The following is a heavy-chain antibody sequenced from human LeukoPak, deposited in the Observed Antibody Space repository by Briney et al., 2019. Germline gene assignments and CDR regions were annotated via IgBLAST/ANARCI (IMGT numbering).Heavy chain of an antibody. J-gene: IGHJ4*02. V-gene: IGHV4-39*01. D-gene: IGHD6-19*01. Sequence: SETLSLTCAVYNGFDNLYFMLVRQPPGKGLEWIGSIYHSGSTYYNPSLKSRVTISVDTSKNQFSLKLSSVTAADTAVYYCAIYSSGPLDYWGQGTLVTVSS. CDR3: AIYSSGPLDY. CDR1: NGFDNLYFM. CDR2: IYHSGST.